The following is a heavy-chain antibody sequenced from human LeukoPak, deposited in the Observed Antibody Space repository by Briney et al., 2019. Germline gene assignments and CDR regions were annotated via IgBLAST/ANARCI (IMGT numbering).Heavy chain of an antibody. CDR3: ARLYYYGSGEVWFDP. V-gene: IGHV1-69*06. J-gene: IGHJ5*02. CDR2: IIPIFGTA. Sequence: SVKVSCKASGGTFSSYAISWVRQAPGQGLEWIGGIIPIFGTANYAQKFQGRVTITADKSTSTAYMELSSLRSEDTAVYYCARLYYYGSGEVWFDPWGQGTLVTVSS. D-gene: IGHD3-10*01. CDR1: GGTFSSYA.